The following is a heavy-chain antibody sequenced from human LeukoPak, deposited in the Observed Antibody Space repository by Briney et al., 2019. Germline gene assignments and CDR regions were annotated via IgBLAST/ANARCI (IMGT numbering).Heavy chain of an antibody. Sequence: SATLSLTCGVSGGSISSGIRWSWVRQPPGKGLEWIGEIHHEGSTKYSPSLKSRVTISVDKSKNQFSLKLNSVTAADTAVYYCARDSPVDAFDIWGQGTMVTVSS. CDR1: GGSISSGIR. CDR3: ARDSPVDAFDI. CDR2: IHHEGST. V-gene: IGHV4-4*02. J-gene: IGHJ3*02.